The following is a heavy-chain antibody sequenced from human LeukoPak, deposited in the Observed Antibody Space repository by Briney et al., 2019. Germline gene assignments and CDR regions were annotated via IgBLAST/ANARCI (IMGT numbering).Heavy chain of an antibody. V-gene: IGHV4-59*01. CDR1: GGSISSYY. J-gene: IGHJ4*02. Sequence: PSETLSLTCTVSGGSISSYYCSWIRQPPGKGLEWIWYIYYSGSTNYNPSLKSRVAISVDTSKNQFSLKLSSVTAADTAVYYCARDMVDCSSTSCYSGSYKVWGQGTLVTVSS. CDR2: IYYSGST. D-gene: IGHD2-2*01. CDR3: ARDMVDCSSTSCYSGSYKV.